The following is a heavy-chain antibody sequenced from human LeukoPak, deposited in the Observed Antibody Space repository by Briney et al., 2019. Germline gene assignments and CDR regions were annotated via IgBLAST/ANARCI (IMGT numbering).Heavy chain of an antibody. CDR1: GGSFSGYY. CDR2: INHSGST. CDR3: ASVSHLYFDY. J-gene: IGHJ4*02. V-gene: IGHV4-34*01. D-gene: IGHD5/OR15-5a*01. Sequence: SETLSLTCAVYGGSFSGYYWSWIRQPPGKGLEWIGEINHSGSTNYNPSLKSRVTISVDTSKNQFSLKLSSVTAGDTAVYYCASVSHLYFDYWGQGTLVTVSS.